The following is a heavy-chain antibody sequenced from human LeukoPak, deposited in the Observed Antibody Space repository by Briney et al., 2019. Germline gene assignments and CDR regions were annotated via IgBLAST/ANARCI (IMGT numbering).Heavy chain of an antibody. J-gene: IGHJ1*01. Sequence: SETLSLTCIVSGGSISCYYWSWIRQPAGKGLEWIGRIYTSGSTNYNPSLMSRVTMSVDTSKNQFSLKLSSVPAADTAVYYCARERHSAAGSGSKHWGQGTLVTVSS. CDR1: GGSISCYY. CDR3: ARERHSAAGSGSKH. CDR2: IYTSGST. D-gene: IGHD3-10*01. V-gene: IGHV4-4*07.